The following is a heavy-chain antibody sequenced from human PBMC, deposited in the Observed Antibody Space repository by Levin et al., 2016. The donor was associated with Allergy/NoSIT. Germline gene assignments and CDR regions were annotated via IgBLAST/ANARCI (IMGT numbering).Heavy chain of an antibody. V-gene: IGHV4-4*02. Sequence: SETLSLTCAVSGGSISSSNWWSWVRQPPGKGLEWIGEIYHSGSTNYNPSLKSRVTISVDTSKNQFSLKLSSVTAADTAVYYCARDEGFGVGSYYYYGMDVWGQGTTVTVSS. CDR2: IYHSGST. CDR1: GGSISSSNW. J-gene: IGHJ6*02. D-gene: IGHD3-3*01. CDR3: ARDEGFGVGSYYYYGMDV.